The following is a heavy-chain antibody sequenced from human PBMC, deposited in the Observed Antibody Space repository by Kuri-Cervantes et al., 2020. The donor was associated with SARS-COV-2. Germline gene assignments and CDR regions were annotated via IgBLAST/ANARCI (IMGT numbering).Heavy chain of an antibody. D-gene: IGHD6-19*01. CDR2: ISSSSSYT. V-gene: IGHV3-11*05. J-gene: IGHJ3*02. CDR1: GFTFSDYY. Sequence: GGSLRLSCAASGFTFSDYYMSWIRPAPGKGLEWVSYISSSSSYTNYADSVKGRFTISRDNAKNSLYLQMNSLRAEDTAVYYCARAPQWVAGDDAFDIWGQGTMVTVSS. CDR3: ARAPQWVAGDDAFDI.